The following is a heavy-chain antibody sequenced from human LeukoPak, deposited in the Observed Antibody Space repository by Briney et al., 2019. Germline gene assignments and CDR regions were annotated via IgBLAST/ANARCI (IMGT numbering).Heavy chain of an antibody. Sequence: GASVKVSCKASGDTFSGYYMHWVRRAPGQGLEWMGWIYPNSGGTNYAQKFQGRVTMTRDTSISTAYMELSRLRSDDTAVYYCARPSGSTGGYYYYMDVWGKGTTVIVSS. J-gene: IGHJ6*03. V-gene: IGHV1-2*02. CDR1: GDTFSGYY. CDR3: ARPSGSTGGYYYYMDV. CDR2: IYPNSGGT. D-gene: IGHD1-26*01.